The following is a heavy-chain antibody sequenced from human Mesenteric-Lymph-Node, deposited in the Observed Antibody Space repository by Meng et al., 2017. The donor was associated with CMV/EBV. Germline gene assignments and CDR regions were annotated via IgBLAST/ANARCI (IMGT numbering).Heavy chain of an antibody. V-gene: IGHV3-23*01. CDR1: GFTFSSYV. D-gene: IGHD6-13*01. Sequence: GESLKISCAASGFTFSSYVMNWVRQAPGRGLEWVATINDGDRSTYYPDSVRGRFAISRDNSRNTLYLQINSLRAEDTAVYYCAKWAAAGTSIRYYFDYWGQGTLVTVSS. CDR2: INDGDRST. CDR3: AKWAAAGTSIRYYFDY. J-gene: IGHJ4*02.